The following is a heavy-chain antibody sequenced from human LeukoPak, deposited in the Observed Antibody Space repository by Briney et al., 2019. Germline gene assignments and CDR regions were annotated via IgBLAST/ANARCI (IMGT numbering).Heavy chain of an antibody. CDR3: ARGLGRFGELLGCYFDY. J-gene: IGHJ4*02. Sequence: PSQTLSLTCTVSGGSISSGGYYWSWIRQHPGKGLEWIGYIYYSGSTYYNPSLKSRVTISVDTSKNQFSLKLSSVTAADTAVYYCARGLGRFGELLGCYFDYWGQGTLVTVSS. CDR2: IYYSGST. V-gene: IGHV4-31*03. CDR1: GGSISSGGYY. D-gene: IGHD3-10*01.